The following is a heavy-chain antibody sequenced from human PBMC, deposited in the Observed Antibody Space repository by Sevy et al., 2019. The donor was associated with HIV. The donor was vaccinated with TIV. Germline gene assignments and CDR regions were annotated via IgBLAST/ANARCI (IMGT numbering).Heavy chain of an antibody. J-gene: IGHJ4*02. CDR2: ISYIGST. Sequence: SETLSLTGAVSGGSISGGNSYWGWIRQTPGKGLDWIGYISYIGSTNCNPSLKTRLTISVDTSKNLLSLILSSVTAADTAVYYGVRDRIDAAGGYFDYWGQGSLVTVSS. CDR3: VRDRIDAAGGYFDY. V-gene: IGHV4-61*01. D-gene: IGHD3-10*01. CDR1: GGSISGGNSY.